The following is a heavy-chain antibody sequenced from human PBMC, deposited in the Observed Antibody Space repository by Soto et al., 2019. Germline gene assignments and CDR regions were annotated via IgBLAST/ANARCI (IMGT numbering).Heavy chain of an antibody. D-gene: IGHD2-8*01. CDR3: ARDEPSMGRRALPTWFET. Sequence: QVQLVQSGAEVKKPGASVKVSCKASGYTFTSYAMHWVRQAPGQRLEWMGWINAANGNTKYSQKFQGRVTITRDTSATTAQRQLRSRSSEDTAVDYCARDEPSMGRRALPTWFETWRQGTLLTLSS. V-gene: IGHV1-3*01. J-gene: IGHJ5*02. CDR1: GYTFTSYA. CDR2: INAANGNT.